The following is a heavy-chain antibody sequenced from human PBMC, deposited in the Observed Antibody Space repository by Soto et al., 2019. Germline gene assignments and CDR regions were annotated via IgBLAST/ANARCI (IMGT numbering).Heavy chain of an antibody. CDR2: IWYDGSNK. CDR1: GFTFSSYG. CDR3: ASSFWSGYYPLYYYGMDV. D-gene: IGHD3-3*01. J-gene: IGHJ6*02. Sequence: GGSLRLSCAASGFTFSSYGMHWVRQAPGKGLEWVAVIWYDGSNKYYADSVKGRFTISRDNSKNTLYLQMNSLRAEDTAVYYCASSFWSGYYPLYYYGMDVWGQGTTVTVSS. V-gene: IGHV3-33*01.